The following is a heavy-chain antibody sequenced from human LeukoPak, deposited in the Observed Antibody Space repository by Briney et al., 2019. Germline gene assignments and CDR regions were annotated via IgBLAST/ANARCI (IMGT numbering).Heavy chain of an antibody. V-gene: IGHV1-18*01. CDR2: ISAYNGNT. J-gene: IGHJ4*02. CDR1: GYTFTSYG. CDR3: ARAPVLMVYAPIDY. Sequence: ASVKVSCKASGYTFTSYGISWVRQAPGQGLEWMGWISAYNGNTNYAQKLQGIVTMTTDTSTSTAYMELRSLRSDDTAVYYCARAPVLMVYAPIDYWGQGTLVTVSS. D-gene: IGHD2-8*01.